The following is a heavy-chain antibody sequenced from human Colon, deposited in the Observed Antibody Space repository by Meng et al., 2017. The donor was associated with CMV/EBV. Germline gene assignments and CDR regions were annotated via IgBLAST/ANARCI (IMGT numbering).Heavy chain of an antibody. J-gene: IGHJ4*02. Sequence: SVKVSCKASGGTFSKYVISWVRQGPGQGPEWMGRIIPVLKTPDYAQKFQGRVTITADKSTNTVYMELSSLRSEDTAMYYCARRQEDSSGYFFDWGQGTMVTVSS. CDR2: IIPVLKTP. CDR1: GGTFSKYV. V-gene: IGHV1-69*04. CDR3: ARRQEDSSGYFFD. D-gene: IGHD6-19*01.